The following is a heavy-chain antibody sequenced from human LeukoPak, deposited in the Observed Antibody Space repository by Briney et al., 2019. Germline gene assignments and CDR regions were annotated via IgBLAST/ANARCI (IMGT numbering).Heavy chain of an antibody. D-gene: IGHD5-18*01. V-gene: IGHV4-39*01. CDR2: IYYSGNT. Sequence: PSETLSLTCTVSGVSISSSNSYWGWIRQPPGKGLEWIGSIYYSGNTYYNASLKSQVSISIDTSKNQFSLRLTSVTAADTAVYYCARGGAYSYGYVGYWGQGTLVTVSS. J-gene: IGHJ4*02. CDR3: ARGGAYSYGYVGY. CDR1: GVSISSSNSY.